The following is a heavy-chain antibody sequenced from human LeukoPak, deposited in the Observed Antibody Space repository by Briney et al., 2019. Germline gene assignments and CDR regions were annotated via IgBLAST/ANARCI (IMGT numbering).Heavy chain of an antibody. V-gene: IGHV1-46*01. J-gene: IGHJ5*02. CDR1: GYTFTSCY. D-gene: IGHD2-15*01. CDR2: INPSAGST. Sequence: ASVKVSCKASGYTFTSCYMHWVRQAPGQGLEWMGIINPSAGSTSYAQRFQGRVTMTRDMSTSTVYMELSSLRSEDTAVYYCARDAPYCSGGSCYPGGWFDPWGQGTLVTVSS. CDR3: ARDAPYCSGGSCYPGGWFDP.